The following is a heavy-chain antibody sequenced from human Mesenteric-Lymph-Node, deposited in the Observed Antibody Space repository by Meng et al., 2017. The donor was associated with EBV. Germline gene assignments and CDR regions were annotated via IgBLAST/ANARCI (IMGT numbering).Heavy chain of an antibody. CDR1: GGSISDYY. J-gene: IGHJ5*02. Sequence: QVQGPVSGTGLVKPSETLSLPCTVSGGSISDYYWNWIRQPPGKGLEWIGYISYSGFTNYNPSLRARVTISVDTSKNQFSLKLTSVTAADTAVYYCARDYLVGPYTRSWFDPWGQGTLVTVSS. CDR2: ISYSGFT. D-gene: IGHD1-14*01. CDR3: ARDYLVGPYTRSWFDP. V-gene: IGHV4-59*01.